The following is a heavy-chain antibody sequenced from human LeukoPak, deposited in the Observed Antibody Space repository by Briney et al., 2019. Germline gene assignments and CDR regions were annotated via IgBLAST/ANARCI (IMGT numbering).Heavy chain of an antibody. CDR1: GFTFYNYR. D-gene: IGHD4-17*01. Sequence: GVSLRLSCAASGFTFYNYRKMWLRHAPGEGVVGVANINQAGSEKYYVDSVKGRFTISRDNAQNSLYLQVNSLRAEDTAGYYCARVRGDYYFDSWGQGTLVTVSS. V-gene: IGHV3-7*04. CDR3: ARVRGDYYFDS. J-gene: IGHJ4*02. CDR2: INQAGSEK.